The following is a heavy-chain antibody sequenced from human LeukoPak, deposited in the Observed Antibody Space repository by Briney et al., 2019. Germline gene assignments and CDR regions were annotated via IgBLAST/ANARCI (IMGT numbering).Heavy chain of an antibody. CDR2: ISSSSSYI. D-gene: IGHD2-15*01. J-gene: IGHJ6*02. Sequence: GGSLRLSCAASGFTFSSYSMNWVRQAPGKGLEWVSSISSSSSYIYYADSVKGRFTISRDNAKNSLYLQMNSLRAEDTAVYYCARAVVVAATYYYYGMDVWGQGPTVTVSS. CDR3: ARAVVVAATYYYYGMDV. V-gene: IGHV3-21*01. CDR1: GFTFSSYS.